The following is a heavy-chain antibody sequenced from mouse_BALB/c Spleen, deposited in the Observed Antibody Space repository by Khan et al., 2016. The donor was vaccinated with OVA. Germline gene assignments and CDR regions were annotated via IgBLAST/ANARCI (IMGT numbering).Heavy chain of an antibody. Sequence: VQLQQPGAELVRSGASVKLSCTASGFNIKDYNMHWVKQRPEQGLEWIGWIDPENGDTEYAPKFQGKATMTADTSSNTAYLQFSSLPSEDTAVYYFNACPYYYGRDWFAYWGQGTLVTVSA. CDR1: GFNIKDYN. V-gene: IGHV14-4*02. CDR2: IDPENGDT. J-gene: IGHJ3*01. CDR3: NACPYYYGRDWFAY. D-gene: IGHD1-1*01.